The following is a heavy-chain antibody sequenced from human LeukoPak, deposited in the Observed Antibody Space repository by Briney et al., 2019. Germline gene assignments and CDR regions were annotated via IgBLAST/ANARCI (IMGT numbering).Heavy chain of an antibody. CDR2: IRSKANSYAT. D-gene: IGHD4-17*01. CDR1: GFTFSGSA. CDR3: TRSDYAPIHYYYYYMDV. J-gene: IGHJ6*03. Sequence: GGSLKLSCAASGFTFSGSAMHWVRQASGKGLEWVGRIRSKANSYATAYAASVKGRCTISRDDSKNTAYLQMNSLKTEDTAVYYCTRSDYAPIHYYYYYMDVWGKGTTVTVSS. V-gene: IGHV3-73*01.